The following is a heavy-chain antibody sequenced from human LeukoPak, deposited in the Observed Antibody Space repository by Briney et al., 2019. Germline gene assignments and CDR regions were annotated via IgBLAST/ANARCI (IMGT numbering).Heavy chain of an antibody. J-gene: IGHJ4*02. Sequence: GESLKISCKGSGYSFTSYCIGWVPQMPGKGREWMGIIYTGDSDTRYCPSFQGQVTITADKSISTAYLQWSSLKASDTAMYYCARQVVITTGIDYWGQGTLVTVSS. CDR1: GYSFTSYC. CDR3: ARQVVITTGIDY. CDR2: IYTGDSDT. V-gene: IGHV5-51*01. D-gene: IGHD3-22*01.